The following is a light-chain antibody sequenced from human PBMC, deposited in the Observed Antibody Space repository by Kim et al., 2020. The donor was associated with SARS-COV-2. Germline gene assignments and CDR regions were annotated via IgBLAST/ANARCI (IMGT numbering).Light chain of an antibody. Sequence: AQGKTARITWGGNSIGSKSVHWYQKKPGQAPVMVIYYDSDRPSGIPERFSGSNAGNTATLTISRVEAGDEADYYCQAWDSSSAQGVFGGGTQLTVL. CDR2: YDS. V-gene: IGLV3-21*04. CDR1: SIGSKS. J-gene: IGLJ2*01. CDR3: QAWDSSSAQGV.